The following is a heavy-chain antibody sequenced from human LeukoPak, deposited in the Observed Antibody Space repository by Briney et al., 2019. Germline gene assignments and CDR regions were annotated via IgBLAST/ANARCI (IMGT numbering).Heavy chain of an antibody. CDR2: NNHSGST. V-gene: IGHV4-34*01. J-gene: IGHJ3*02. CDR1: GGSFSGYY. CDR3: ARSNYVWGSYRPRQSDAFDI. Sequence: PSETLSLTCAVYGGSFSGYYWSWIRQPPGKGLEWIGENNHSGSTNYNPSLKSRVTMSVDTSKNQFSLKLSSVTAADTAVYYCARSNYVWGSYRPRQSDAFDIWGQGTMVTVSS. D-gene: IGHD3-16*02.